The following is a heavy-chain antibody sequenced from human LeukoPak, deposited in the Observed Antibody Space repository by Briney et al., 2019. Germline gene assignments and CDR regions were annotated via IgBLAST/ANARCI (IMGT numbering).Heavy chain of an antibody. CDR3: ARQDGYSGYDGGFDS. V-gene: IGHV4-59*08. CDR1: GGSIGGYY. D-gene: IGHD5-12*01. J-gene: IGHJ4*02. CDR2: IYYSGST. Sequence: SETLSLTCTVSGGSIGGYYWSWIRQPPGKGLEWIGYIYYSGSTKYNPSLKSRVTISVDTSKNQFSLKLSSVTAADTAVYYCARQDGYSGYDGGFDSWGQGTLVTVSS.